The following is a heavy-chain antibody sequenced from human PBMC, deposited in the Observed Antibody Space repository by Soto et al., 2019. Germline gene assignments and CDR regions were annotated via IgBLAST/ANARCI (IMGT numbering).Heavy chain of an antibody. CDR2: ISYDGSNK. Sequence: VQLVESGGGVVQPGRSLRLSCAASGFTFSSYAMHWVRQAPGKGLEWVAVISYDGSNKYYADSVKGRFTISRDNSKNTLYLQMNSLRAEDTAVYYCARWDYEKDAFDIWGQGTMVTVSS. CDR3: ARWDYEKDAFDI. J-gene: IGHJ3*02. CDR1: GFTFSSYA. V-gene: IGHV3-30-3*01. D-gene: IGHD4-17*01.